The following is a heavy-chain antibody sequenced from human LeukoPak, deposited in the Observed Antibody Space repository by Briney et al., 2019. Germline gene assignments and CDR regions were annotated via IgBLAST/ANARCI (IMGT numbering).Heavy chain of an antibody. Sequence: ASVKVSCMVSGYTLTELSMHWVRQAPGKGLEWMGGFDPEDGETIYAQKFQGRVTMTEDTSTDTAYMELSSLRSEDTAVYYCATGARYQTQNWFDPWGQGTLVTVSS. CDR3: ATGARYQTQNWFDP. V-gene: IGHV1-24*01. CDR1: GYTLTELS. J-gene: IGHJ5*02. CDR2: FDPEDGET. D-gene: IGHD2-2*01.